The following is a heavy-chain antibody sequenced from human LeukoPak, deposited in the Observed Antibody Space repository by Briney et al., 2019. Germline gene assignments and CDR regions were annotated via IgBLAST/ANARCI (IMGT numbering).Heavy chain of an antibody. V-gene: IGHV3-23*01. CDR3: AKDLDSTGYYTPDP. CDR1: GFTFSSYA. Sequence: PGGSLRLSCAASGFTFSSYAMTWVRQAPGKGLEWVSLISVGGGNTHYADSVQGRFTISRDDSQNTLYLQMNSLRAEDTAVYYCAKDLDSTGYYTPDPWGQGTLVTVSS. J-gene: IGHJ5*02. D-gene: IGHD3-22*01. CDR2: ISVGGGNT.